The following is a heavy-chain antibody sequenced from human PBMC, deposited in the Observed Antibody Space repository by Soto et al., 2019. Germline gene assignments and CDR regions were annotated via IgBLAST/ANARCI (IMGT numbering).Heavy chain of an antibody. Sequence: GRSLTLSCAASGFSFSSHSMHWARQAPGKGLEWVGDVSYDGNFKRYAAAVKGRFSISRDNSKNTLDLQMKSLRVEDTAVYYCVGQVGVRAFDFWAKGT. D-gene: IGHD1-26*01. CDR3: VGQVGVRAFDF. V-gene: IGHV3-30*03. J-gene: IGHJ4*02. CDR1: GFSFSSHS. CDR2: VSYDGNFK.